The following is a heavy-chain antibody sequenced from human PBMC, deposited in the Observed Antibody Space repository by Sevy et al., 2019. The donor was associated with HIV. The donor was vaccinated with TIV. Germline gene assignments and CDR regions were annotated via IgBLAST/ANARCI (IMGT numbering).Heavy chain of an antibody. CDR2: FDPEDGET. Sequence: ASVKVSCKVSGHTLTQLSMHWVRQAPGKGLEWMGGFDPEDGETIYAQKFQGRVTMTEDTSTDTAYMELSSLRSEDTAVYYCATFWSGYQKYYYYGMDVWGQGTTVTVSS. D-gene: IGHD3-3*01. CDR3: ATFWSGYQKYYYYGMDV. CDR1: GHTLTQLS. V-gene: IGHV1-24*01. J-gene: IGHJ6*02.